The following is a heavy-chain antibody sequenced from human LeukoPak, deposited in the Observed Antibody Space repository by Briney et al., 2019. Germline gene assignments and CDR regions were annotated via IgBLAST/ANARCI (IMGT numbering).Heavy chain of an antibody. V-gene: IGHV4-59*08. CDR3: ARQTLSHRSRSWYDGSL. J-gene: IGHJ4*02. CDR2: ISYTGNT. CDR1: SRSTSSYH. Sequence: PSETLSLICSVSSRSTSSYHWSWIRQPPGKGLDWIGYISYTGNTNYNPSLKSRVTISVDKSKNKFSLKLSSVTAEDTDVYYCARQTLSHRSRSWYDGSLWGQGTLVTVS. D-gene: IGHD6-13*01.